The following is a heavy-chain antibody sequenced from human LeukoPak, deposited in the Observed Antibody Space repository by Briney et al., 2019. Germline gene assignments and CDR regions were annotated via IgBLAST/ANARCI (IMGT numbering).Heavy chain of an antibody. CDR3: ARRFSYYGSGSHFDY. Sequence: GESLKISCKGSGYSFTSYWIGWVRQMPGTGLEWMGIIYPGDSDTRYSPSFQGQVTISADKSISTGYLQWSSLKASDTAMYYCARRFSYYGSGSHFDYWGQGTLVTVSS. V-gene: IGHV5-51*01. D-gene: IGHD3-10*01. CDR2: IYPGDSDT. CDR1: GYSFTSYW. J-gene: IGHJ4*02.